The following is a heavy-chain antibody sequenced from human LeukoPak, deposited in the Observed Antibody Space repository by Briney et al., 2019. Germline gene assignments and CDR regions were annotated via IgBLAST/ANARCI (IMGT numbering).Heavy chain of an antibody. CDR3: ASRVAGTSMDV. Sequence: PSETLSLTCTVSGGSVSSGSYYWRWIRQPPGKGLEWIGNIYHSGSTKYSPSLKSRVTISVDTSKNQFSLKLSSVTAADTAVYYCASRVAGTSMDVWGQGTTVTVS. CDR2: IYHSGST. V-gene: IGHV4-61*01. J-gene: IGHJ6*02. CDR1: GGSVSSGSYY. D-gene: IGHD6-19*01.